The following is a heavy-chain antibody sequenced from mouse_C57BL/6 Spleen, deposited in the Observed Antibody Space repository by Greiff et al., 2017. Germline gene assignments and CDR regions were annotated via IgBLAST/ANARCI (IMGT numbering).Heavy chain of an antibody. V-gene: IGHV5-4*01. CDR1: GFTFSSYA. CDR3: ARYYGKEAMDY. D-gene: IGHD2-1*01. CDR2: ISDGGSYT. Sequence: EVQLVESGGGLVKPGGSLKLSCAASGFTFSSYAMSWVRQTPEKRLEWVATISDGGSYTYYPDNVKGRFTISRDHAKNNLYLQMSHLKSEDTAMYYCARYYGKEAMDYWGQGTSVTVSS. J-gene: IGHJ4*01.